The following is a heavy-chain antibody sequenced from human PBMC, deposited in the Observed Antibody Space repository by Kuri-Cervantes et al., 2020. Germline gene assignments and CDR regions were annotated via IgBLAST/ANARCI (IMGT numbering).Heavy chain of an antibody. D-gene: IGHD5-24*01. CDR3: ASFKMATIRPIWYFDL. CDR2: INPNSGGT. CDR1: GYTFTGYY. Sequence: ASVKVSCKASGYTFTGYYMHWVRQAPGQGLEWMGWINPNSGGTNYAQKFQGRVTMTRDTSISTAYMELSSLRSEDTAVYYCASFKMATIRPIWYFDLWGRGTPVTVSS. J-gene: IGHJ2*01. V-gene: IGHV1-2*02.